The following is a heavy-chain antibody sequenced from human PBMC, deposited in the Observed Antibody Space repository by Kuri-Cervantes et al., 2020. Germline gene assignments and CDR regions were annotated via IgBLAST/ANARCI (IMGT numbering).Heavy chain of an antibody. V-gene: IGHV3-30*02. Sequence: GESLKISCAASGFTFSSYAMHWVRQAPGKGLEWVAFIRYDGSNKYYADSVQGRFTISRDNSKNTLYLQMNSLRAEDTAVYYCAKSSETGGVSIAVAGKDFDYWGQGTLVTVSS. CDR3: AKSSETGGVSIAVAGKDFDY. D-gene: IGHD6-19*01. J-gene: IGHJ4*02. CDR2: IRYDGSNK. CDR1: GFTFSSYA.